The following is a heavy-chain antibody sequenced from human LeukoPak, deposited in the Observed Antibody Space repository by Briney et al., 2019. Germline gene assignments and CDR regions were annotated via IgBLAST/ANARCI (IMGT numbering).Heavy chain of an antibody. CDR1: GGSFGGYD. V-gene: IGHV4-34*01. CDR3: ARGIRQYVAAPDI. J-gene: IGHJ3*02. Sequence: SETLSLTCAVSGGSFGGYDWIWVRQPPGKGLGWIGEFSNSETTNYNPSLKSRVTISVDTSKSQFSLRLTSVTAADTGVYYCARGIRQYVAAPDIWGQGTLATVSS. D-gene: IGHD6-13*01. CDR2: FSNSETT.